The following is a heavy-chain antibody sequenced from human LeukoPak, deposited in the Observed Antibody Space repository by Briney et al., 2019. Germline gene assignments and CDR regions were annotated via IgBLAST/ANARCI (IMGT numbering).Heavy chain of an antibody. CDR3: ARALYSGSWDYYFDY. CDR2: INHSGST. Sequence: PSETLSLTCSVSGDSVSRSDSYWDWIRQPPGKGLEWIGEINHSGSTNYNPSLKSRVTISVDTSKNQFSLKLSSVTAADTAVYYCARALYSGSWDYYFDYWGQGTLVTVSS. V-gene: IGHV4-39*07. D-gene: IGHD1-26*01. CDR1: GDSVSRSDSY. J-gene: IGHJ4*02.